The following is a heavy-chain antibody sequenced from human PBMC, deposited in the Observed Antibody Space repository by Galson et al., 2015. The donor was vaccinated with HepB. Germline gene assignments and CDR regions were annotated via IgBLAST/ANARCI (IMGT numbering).Heavy chain of an antibody. CDR3: ARDQTPSYFSDAFDI. J-gene: IGHJ3*02. D-gene: IGHD3-10*01. Sequence: SLRLSCAASGFTFSSYSMNRVRQAPGKGLEWVSYISSSSSSIYYADSVKGRFTISRDNARNSLYLQMKSLRDEDTAVYYCARDQTPSYFSDAFDIWGQGTMVTVSS. CDR1: GFTFSSYS. CDR2: ISSSSSSI. V-gene: IGHV3-48*02.